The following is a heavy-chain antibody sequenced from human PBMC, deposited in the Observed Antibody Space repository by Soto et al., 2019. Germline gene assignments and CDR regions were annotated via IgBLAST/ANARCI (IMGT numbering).Heavy chain of an antibody. D-gene: IGHD2-2*01. CDR1: GFTFSSYA. Sequence: EVQLVESGGGLVQPGGSLRLSCAASGFTFSSYAMHWVRQAPGKGLEYVSAISSNGGSTYYANSVKGRFTISRDNSKNTLYLQMGSLRAGDMAVYYCAREGYCSSTSCYSFDYWGQGTLVTVSS. CDR3: AREGYCSSTSCYSFDY. CDR2: ISSNGGST. V-gene: IGHV3-64*01. J-gene: IGHJ4*02.